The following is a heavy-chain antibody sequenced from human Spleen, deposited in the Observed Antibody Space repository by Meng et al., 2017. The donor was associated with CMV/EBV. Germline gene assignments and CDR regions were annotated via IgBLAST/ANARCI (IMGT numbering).Heavy chain of an antibody. CDR3: ARGHGLLRPSDT. Sequence: SETLSLTCTVSGASITTYYWSWIRQPPGKGLEWIGYTYKSGSTNYNPSLKSRVTISVDRSKNQFSLKLSSVTAADTAVYYCARGHGLLRPSDTWGQGTLVTVSS. CDR2: TYKSGST. D-gene: IGHD4-23*01. CDR1: GASITTYY. J-gene: IGHJ1*01. V-gene: IGHV4-59*01.